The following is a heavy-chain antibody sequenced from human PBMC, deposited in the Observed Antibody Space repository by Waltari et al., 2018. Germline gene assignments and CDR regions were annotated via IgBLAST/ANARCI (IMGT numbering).Heavy chain of an antibody. Sequence: QVQLVQSGAEVKKPGSSVKVSCKASGGTFSSYAISWVRQAPGQGLEWMGGIIPILGIANDAQKFQGRVTSTADESTSTAYMELSSLRSEDTAVYYCAREAVVVAATGVYFDYWGQGTLVTVSS. D-gene: IGHD2-15*01. J-gene: IGHJ4*02. V-gene: IGHV1-69*04. CDR2: IIPILGIA. CDR1: GGTFSSYA. CDR3: AREAVVVAATGVYFDY.